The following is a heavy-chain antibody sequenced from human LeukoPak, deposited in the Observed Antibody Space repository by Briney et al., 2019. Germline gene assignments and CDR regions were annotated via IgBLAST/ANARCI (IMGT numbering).Heavy chain of an antibody. CDR2: VIPIFGTA. V-gene: IGHV1-69*05. J-gene: IGHJ6*03. D-gene: IGHD2-2*02. Sequence: SVKVSFKASGGTFSSYAISWVRQAPGQGLEWMGGVIPIFGTANYAQKFQGRVTITTDESTSTAYMELSSLRSEDTAVYYCARDSALYCSSTSCYTWYYYMDVWGKGTTVTVSS. CDR1: GGTFSSYA. CDR3: ARDSALYCSSTSCYTWYYYMDV.